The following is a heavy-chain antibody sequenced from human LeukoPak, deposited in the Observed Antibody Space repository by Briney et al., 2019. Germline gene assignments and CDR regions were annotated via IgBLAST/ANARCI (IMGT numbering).Heavy chain of an antibody. CDR1: GYTFTNYY. D-gene: IGHD3-3*01. CDR3: ARDLTIFGVVITLDNYYYGMDV. CDR2: INPSGGST. J-gene: IGHJ6*02. V-gene: IGHV1-46*01. Sequence: GASVKVSCKASGYTFTNYYIHWVRQAPGQGLEWMGIINPSGGSTSYAQKFQGRVTMTRDTSTSTVYMELSSLRSEDTAVYYCARDLTIFGVVITLDNYYYGMDVWGQGTTVTVSS.